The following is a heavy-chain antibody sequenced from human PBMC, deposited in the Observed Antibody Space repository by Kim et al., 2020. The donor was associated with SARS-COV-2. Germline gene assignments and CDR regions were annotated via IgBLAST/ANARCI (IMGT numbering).Heavy chain of an antibody. V-gene: IGHV7-4-1*02. CDR1: GYTFNRYG. D-gene: IGHD3-10*01. Sequence: ASVKVSCKASGYTFNRYGMNWVRQAPGQGFDWMGCIYTNTGNPTFAQGFTGRFVFSLDTSVSTSYLQIISLKAEDAAVYYCARDDNMVRGGSYWGQGTLVTVSS. J-gene: IGHJ4*02. CDR2: IYTNTGNP. CDR3: ARDDNMVRGGSY.